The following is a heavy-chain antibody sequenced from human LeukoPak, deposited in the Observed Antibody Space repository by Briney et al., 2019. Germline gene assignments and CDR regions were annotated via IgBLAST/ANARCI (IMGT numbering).Heavy chain of an antibody. V-gene: IGHV1-8*01. CDR3: ARVRSTIFGVAQMYYFDY. D-gene: IGHD3-3*01. J-gene: IGHJ4*02. CDR2: VNPNSGNT. Sequence: GASVKVSCKASGYTFSSYDINWVRQATGQGLEWMGWVNPNSGNTGYAQKFQGRVTMTRNTSISTGYMELGSLRSEDTAVYYCARVRSTIFGVAQMYYFDYWGQGTLVTVSS. CDR1: GYTFSSYD.